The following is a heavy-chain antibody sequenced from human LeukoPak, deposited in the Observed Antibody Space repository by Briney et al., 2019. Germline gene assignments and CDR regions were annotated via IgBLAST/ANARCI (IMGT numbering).Heavy chain of an antibody. J-gene: IGHJ4*02. CDR2: IYYSGST. D-gene: IGHD3-22*01. CDR3: ARGGSSGYYYWLNQPHFDY. Sequence: SETLSLTCTVSGGSISSGDYYWSWIRQPPGKGLEWIGYIYYSGSTYYNPSLKSRVTISVDTSKNQFSLKLSSVTAADTAVYYCARGGSSGYYYWLNQPHFDYWGQGTLVTVSS. V-gene: IGHV4-30-4*08. CDR1: GGSISSGDYY.